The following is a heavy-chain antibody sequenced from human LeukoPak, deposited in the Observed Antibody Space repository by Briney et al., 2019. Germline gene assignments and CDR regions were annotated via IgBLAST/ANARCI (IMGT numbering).Heavy chain of an antibody. V-gene: IGHV3-23*01. CDR1: TFIFNSYV. Sequence: GGSLRLSCAVSTFIFNSYVMTWVRQAPGKGLQYIASISGSGAYTYCADSVKGRFTISRDNSKNTLFLQMNSLRAEDTAVYYCAIIPYSRSPPARFDPWGQGTLVTVSS. CDR2: ISGSGAYT. CDR3: AIIPYSRSPPARFDP. D-gene: IGHD6-6*01. J-gene: IGHJ5*02.